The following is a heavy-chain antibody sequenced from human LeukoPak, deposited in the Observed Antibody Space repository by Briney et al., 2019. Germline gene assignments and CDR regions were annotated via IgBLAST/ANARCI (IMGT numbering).Heavy chain of an antibody. CDR3: ARGALVVPPLEWFDP. CDR2: IYSSGST. J-gene: IGHJ5*02. V-gene: IGHV4-59*01. D-gene: IGHD2-2*01. Sequence: SETLSLSCTVSGGSISSYYWSWIRQPPGKGLEWIGYIYSSGSTNYNPSLKSRVTISVDTSKNQFSLKLSSVTAADTAVYYCARGALVVPPLEWFDPWGQGTGVTVSS. CDR1: GGSISSYY.